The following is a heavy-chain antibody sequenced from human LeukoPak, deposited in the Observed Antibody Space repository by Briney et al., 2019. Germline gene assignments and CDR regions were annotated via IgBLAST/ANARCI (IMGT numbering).Heavy chain of an antibody. D-gene: IGHD2/OR15-2a*01. CDR2: IYPGDSDT. V-gene: IGHV5-51*01. CDR3: ARLSSSRISPLDY. J-gene: IGHJ4*02. CDR1: GYSFTSYW. Sequence: GESLKISCKGSGYSFTSYWIGWVRQMPGKGLEWMGIIYPGDSDTKYSPSFQGQVTISADKSTSTAYLQWSSLKVSDTAMYYCARLSSSRISPLDYWGQGTLVTASS.